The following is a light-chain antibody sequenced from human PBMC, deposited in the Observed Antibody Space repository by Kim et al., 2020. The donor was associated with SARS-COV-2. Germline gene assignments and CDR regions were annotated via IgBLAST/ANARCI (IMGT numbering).Light chain of an antibody. V-gene: IGKV3-20*01. CDR3: QQYTGSPIT. CDR2: DAS. Sequence: VLTQSPGTLSLSPGERATLSCRASQSVRNGYLAWYQQKPGQAPRLLIYDASSRATGIPDRFSGSGSGTDFTLTISRLEPEDFAVYYWQQYTGSPITFGQGTRLEIK. J-gene: IGKJ5*01. CDR1: QSVRNGY.